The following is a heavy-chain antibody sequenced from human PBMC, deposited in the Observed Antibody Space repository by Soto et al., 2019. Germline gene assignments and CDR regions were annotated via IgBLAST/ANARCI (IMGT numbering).Heavy chain of an antibody. J-gene: IGHJ4*02. CDR1: GYSFTSYW. V-gene: IGHV5-51*01. CDR2: IYTSDSDT. CDR3: ARGGVSARTFDY. Sequence: GESLKISCQGSGYSFTSYWIGWVRQMPGRGLELMGIIYTSDSDTRYRPSFQGQVTISADKSISSAYLQWSSLRASDAAMYYCARGGVSARTFDYWGQRTPVSSPQ. D-gene: IGHD6-6*01.